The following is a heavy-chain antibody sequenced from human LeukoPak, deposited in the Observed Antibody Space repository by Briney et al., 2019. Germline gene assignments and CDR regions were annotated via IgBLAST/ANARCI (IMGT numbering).Heavy chain of an antibody. CDR1: GGSISSSSYY. CDR2: IYHSGST. V-gene: IGHV4-39*07. CDR3: AREEVAYDSLRYNWFDP. D-gene: IGHD3-22*01. Sequence: SETLSLTCTVSGGSISSSSYYWGWIRQPPGKGLEWIGSIYHSGSTYYNPSLKSRVTISVDTSKNQFSLKLSSVTAADTAVYYCAREEVAYDSLRYNWFDPWGQGTLVTVSS. J-gene: IGHJ5*02.